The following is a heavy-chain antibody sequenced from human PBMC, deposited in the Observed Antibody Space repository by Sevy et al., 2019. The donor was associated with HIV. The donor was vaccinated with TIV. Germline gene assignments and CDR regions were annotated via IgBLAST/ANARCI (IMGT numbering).Heavy chain of an antibody. J-gene: IGHJ3*02. CDR3: ARDKGCSGGSCYFAFDI. CDR1: GFTFSSYS. D-gene: IGHD2-15*01. V-gene: IGHV3-48*02. Sequence: GGSLRLSCAASGFTFSSYSMNWVRQAPGKGLEWVSYISSSSSTIYYADSVKGRFTISRDNAKNSLYLQMNSLRDEDTAVYYCARDKGCSGGSCYFAFDIWGKGTMVTVSS. CDR2: ISSSSSTI.